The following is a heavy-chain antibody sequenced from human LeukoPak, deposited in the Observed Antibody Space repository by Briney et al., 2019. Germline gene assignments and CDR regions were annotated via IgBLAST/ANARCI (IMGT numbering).Heavy chain of an antibody. CDR1: GGSISSYY. J-gene: IGHJ6*02. CDR2: IYYSGST. Sequence: SETLSHTCTVSGGSISSYYWSWIRQPPGKGPEWIGYIYYSGSTNYNPSLKSRVTISVDTSKNQFSLKLSSVTAADTAVYYCARVTASNYYYYGMDVWGQGTTVTVSS. CDR3: ARVTASNYYYYGMDV. D-gene: IGHD2-21*02. V-gene: IGHV4-59*01.